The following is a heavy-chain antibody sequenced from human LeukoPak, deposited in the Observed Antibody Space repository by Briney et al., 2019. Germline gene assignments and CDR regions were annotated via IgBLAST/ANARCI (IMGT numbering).Heavy chain of an antibody. Sequence: GGSLRLSCAASGFTFNSYWMSWVRQAPGRGLEWVANIKLDGSEKYYVDSVKGRFTISRDNAKNSLYLQMNSLRAEDTAVYYCAREIVYYDFWSGYYKGGYAMDVWGQGTTVTVSS. J-gene: IGHJ6*02. V-gene: IGHV3-7*01. D-gene: IGHD3-3*01. CDR2: IKLDGSEK. CDR1: GFTFNSYW. CDR3: AREIVYYDFWSGYYKGGYAMDV.